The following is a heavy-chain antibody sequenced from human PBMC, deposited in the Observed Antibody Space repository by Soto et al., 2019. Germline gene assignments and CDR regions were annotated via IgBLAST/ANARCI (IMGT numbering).Heavy chain of an antibody. V-gene: IGHV4-31*03. D-gene: IGHD5-12*01. CDR2: IYYSGST. Sequence: PSETLSLTCTVSGGSITSGAYYWTWIRQHPEKGLEWIGYIYYSGSTYYNPSLESRFTISIDTSKNQFSLKLSSVTAADTAVYYCASRGYYYTKSRFDFWGQGTLVTVSS. CDR3: ASRGYYYTKSRFDF. CDR1: GGSITSGAYY. J-gene: IGHJ4*02.